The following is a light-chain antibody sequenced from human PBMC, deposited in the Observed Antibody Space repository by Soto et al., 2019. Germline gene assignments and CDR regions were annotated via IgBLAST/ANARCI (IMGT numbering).Light chain of an antibody. CDR1: SSDVGGYNH. CDR2: EVS. CDR3: SSYAGSNNLV. Sequence: QSALTQPASVSGSPGQSITISCTGSSSDVGGYNHVSWYQQHPGKAPKLMIYEVSNRPSGVPDRFSGSKSGNTASLTVSGLQAEDEADYYCSSYAGSNNLVFGGGTQLTVL. V-gene: IGLV2-8*01. J-gene: IGLJ2*01.